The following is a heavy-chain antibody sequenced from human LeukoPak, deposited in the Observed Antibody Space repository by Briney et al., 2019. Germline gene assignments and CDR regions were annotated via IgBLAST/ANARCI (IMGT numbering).Heavy chain of an antibody. J-gene: IGHJ6*03. V-gene: IGHV4-59*01. CDR2: IYYSGST. D-gene: IGHD3-16*01. Sequence: SETLSLTCTVSGGSISGYYWSWIRQPPGKGLEWIGYIYYSGSTNYNPSLKSRVTISVDTSKNQFSLKLSSVTAADTAVYYCARETSQKGAHYMDVWGKGTTVTISS. CDR3: ARETSQKGAHYMDV. CDR1: GGSISGYY.